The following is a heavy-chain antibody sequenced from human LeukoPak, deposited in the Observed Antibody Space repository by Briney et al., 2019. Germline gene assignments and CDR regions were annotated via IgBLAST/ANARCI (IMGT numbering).Heavy chain of an antibody. V-gene: IGHV3-30*18. Sequence: GRSLRLSCAASGFTFSSYGMHWVRQAPGKGLEWVAVISYDGSNKYYADSVKGRFTISRDNSKNTLCLQMNSLRAEDTAVYYCAKDTYYGSGSYPTGDWGQGTLVTVSS. J-gene: IGHJ4*02. D-gene: IGHD3-10*01. CDR1: GFTFSSYG. CDR2: ISYDGSNK. CDR3: AKDTYYGSGSYPTGD.